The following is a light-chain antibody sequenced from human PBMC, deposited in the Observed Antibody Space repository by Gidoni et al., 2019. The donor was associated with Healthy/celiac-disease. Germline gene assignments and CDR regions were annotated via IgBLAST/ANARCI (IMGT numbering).Light chain of an antibody. J-gene: IGKJ3*01. Sequence: DIQMTQSPSSLSASVGDRVTITCRASQSISSYLNWYQQKPDKAPKLLIYAASSLQSGVPSRFSGSGSGTDFTLTISSLQPEDFATYYCQQSFSTPFTFXPXTKVDIK. CDR1: QSISSY. CDR2: AAS. V-gene: IGKV1-39*01. CDR3: QQSFSTPFT.